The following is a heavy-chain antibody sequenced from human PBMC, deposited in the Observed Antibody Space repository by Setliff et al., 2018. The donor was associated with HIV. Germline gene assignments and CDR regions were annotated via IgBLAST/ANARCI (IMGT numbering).Heavy chain of an antibody. CDR1: GYSFTDYY. CDR3: ARDPLYDSSGYYYGGNDAFDI. CDR2: INPSGGST. J-gene: IGHJ3*02. D-gene: IGHD3-22*01. V-gene: IGHV1-46*01. Sequence: GASVKVSCKASGYSFTDYYIHWVRQAPGQGLEWMGIINPSGGSTSYAQKFQGRVTMTRDTSTSTVYMELSSLRSEDTAVYYCARDPLYDSSGYYYGGNDAFDIWGQGTMVTVSS.